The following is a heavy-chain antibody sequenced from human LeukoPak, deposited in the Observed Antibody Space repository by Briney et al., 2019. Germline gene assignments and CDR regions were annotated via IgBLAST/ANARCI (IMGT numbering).Heavy chain of an antibody. CDR3: AKQTEGYYYYGMDV. V-gene: IGHV3-23*01. CDR1: GFTFSSYA. CDR2: ISGSGGST. D-gene: IGHD2-21*02. Sequence: PGGSLRLSCAASGFTFSSYAMSWVRQAPGKGLEWVSAISGSGGSTYYADSVKGRFTISRDNSKNTLYLQMNSLRAEDTAVYYCAKQTEGYYYYGMDVWGQGTAVTVSS. J-gene: IGHJ6*02.